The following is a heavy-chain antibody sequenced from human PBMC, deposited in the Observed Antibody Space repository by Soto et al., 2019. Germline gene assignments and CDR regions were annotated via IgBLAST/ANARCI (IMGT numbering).Heavy chain of an antibody. V-gene: IGHV4-4*02. D-gene: IGHD1-7*01. Sequence: PSETLSLSCAVSGGSFTSNNWWTWVRQPPGQGLEWIGEIYRTGSTNYNPSLKSRVTISLDKSENQFSLKVTSLTAADTAVYYCASRDPGTSVDYWGQGTLVTVSS. CDR3: ASRDPGTSVDY. CDR2: IYRTGST. J-gene: IGHJ4*02. CDR1: GGSFTSNNW.